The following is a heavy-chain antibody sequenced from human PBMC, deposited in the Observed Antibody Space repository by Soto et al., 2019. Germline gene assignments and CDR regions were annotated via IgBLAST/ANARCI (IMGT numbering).Heavy chain of an antibody. CDR1: GFPFSSYA. CDR2: ISPGGGNT. J-gene: IGHJ5*02. D-gene: IGHD1-26*01. V-gene: IGHV3-23*01. Sequence: SLRLSCAASGFPFSSYAMNWVRQAPGKGLEWVSTISPGGGNTYYADSVKGRLTVSRDSSKNTLFLQMNSLRAEDTAVYFCAKGADWFDPWGQGTLVTVSS. CDR3: AKGADWFDP.